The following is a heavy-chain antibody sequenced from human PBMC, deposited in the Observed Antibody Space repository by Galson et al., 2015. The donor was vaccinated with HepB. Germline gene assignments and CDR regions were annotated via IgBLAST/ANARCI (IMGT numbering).Heavy chain of an antibody. Sequence: SLRLSCAASGFIFSDYGMHWVRQAPGKGLEWVAVISNDGINKYYADSVKGRFTISRDSSKNTLYLQVNSLRGEDTAVYYCARCRVGYYSYYALGVWGQGTTVTVSS. CDR2: ISNDGINK. D-gene: IGHD2-15*01. J-gene: IGHJ6*02. CDR3: ARCRVGYYSYYALGV. CDR1: GFIFSDYG. V-gene: IGHV3-30*03.